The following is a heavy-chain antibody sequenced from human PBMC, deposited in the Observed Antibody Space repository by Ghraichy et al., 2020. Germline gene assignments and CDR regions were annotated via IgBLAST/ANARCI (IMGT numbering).Heavy chain of an antibody. V-gene: IGHV1-3*01. J-gene: IGHJ5*02. CDR1: GYTFTSYA. D-gene: IGHD2-21*02. CDR2: INAGNGNT. Sequence: ASVKVSCKASGYTFTSYAMHWVRQAPGQRLEWMGWINAGNGNTKYSQKFQGRVTITRDTSASTAYMELSSLRSEDTAVYYCARSRGGYLNWFDPWGQGTLVTVSS. CDR3: ARSRGGYLNWFDP.